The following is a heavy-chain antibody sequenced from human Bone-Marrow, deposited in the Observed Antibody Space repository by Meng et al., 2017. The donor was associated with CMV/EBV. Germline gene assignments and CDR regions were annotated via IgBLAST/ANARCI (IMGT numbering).Heavy chain of an antibody. V-gene: IGHV3-48*04. CDR1: GFTFSSYR. Sequence: GSLRLSCAASGFTFSSYRMNWVRQAPGKGLEWVSYISSSSSTIYYADSVKGRFTISRDNAKNSPYLQMNSLRAEDTAVYYCARDPGGYCSSTSCPDYWGQGTLVTVSS. J-gene: IGHJ4*02. CDR3: ARDPGGYCSSTSCPDY. D-gene: IGHD2-2*01. CDR2: ISSSSSTI.